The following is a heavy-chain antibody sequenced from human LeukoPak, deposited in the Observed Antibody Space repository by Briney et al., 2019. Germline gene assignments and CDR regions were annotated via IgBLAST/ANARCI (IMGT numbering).Heavy chain of an antibody. CDR2: ISYDGSNK. CDR3: AKDQGYYYGWGPPYYYYGMDV. Sequence: GGSLRLSCAASGFTFSSYGMHWVRQAPGKGLEWVAVISYDGSNKYYAGSVKGRFTISRDNSKNTLYLQMNSLRAEDTAVYYCAKDQGYYYGWGPPYYYYGMDVWGQGTTVTVSS. V-gene: IGHV3-30*18. D-gene: IGHD3-10*01. CDR1: GFTFSSYG. J-gene: IGHJ6*02.